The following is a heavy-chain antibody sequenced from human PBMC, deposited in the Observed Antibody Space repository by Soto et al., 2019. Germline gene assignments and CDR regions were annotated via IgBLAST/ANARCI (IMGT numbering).Heavy chain of an antibody. CDR3: ARRWGSVFDF. D-gene: IGHD3-10*01. Sequence: QLQLRESGPGLVKPSETLSLTCTVSGGSISSYYWSWIRQPPGKGLEWIGYIYYSGSTNYNPSLKNRVTISVDTSKNQFSLKLSSVTAADTAVYYCARRWGSVFDFWGQGTLVTVSS. CDR2: IYYSGST. CDR1: GGSISSYY. J-gene: IGHJ4*02. V-gene: IGHV4-59*08.